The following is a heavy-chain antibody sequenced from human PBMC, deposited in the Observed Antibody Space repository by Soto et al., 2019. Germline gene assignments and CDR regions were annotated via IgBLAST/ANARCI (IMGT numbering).Heavy chain of an antibody. CDR2: ISGSGGNT. CDR1: GFTFSSYA. Sequence: EVQLLESGGGLVQTGGSLRLSCAASGFTFSSYAMSWVRQAPGKGLEWVSVISGSGGNTYYADSVKGRFTISRDNSKNTLYLQMNSRRAEETAVYYCASNRGGGWLYYFDYWGQGTLVTVSS. V-gene: IGHV3-23*01. J-gene: IGHJ4*02. CDR3: ASNRGGGWLYYFDY. D-gene: IGHD6-19*01.